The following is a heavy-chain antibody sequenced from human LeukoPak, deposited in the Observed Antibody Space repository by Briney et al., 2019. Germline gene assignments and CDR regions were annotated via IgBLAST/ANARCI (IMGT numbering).Heavy chain of an antibody. CDR3: ARARRITGTGQFDY. J-gene: IGHJ4*02. Sequence: SETLSLTCTVSGGSLSSYYWSWIRQPPGKGLEWIGYIYYSGSTNYNPSLKSRVTISVDTSKNQFSLKLSSVTAADTAVYYCARARRITGTGQFDYWGQGTLVTVSS. CDR1: GGSLSSYY. V-gene: IGHV4-59*01. CDR2: IYYSGST. D-gene: IGHD1-7*01.